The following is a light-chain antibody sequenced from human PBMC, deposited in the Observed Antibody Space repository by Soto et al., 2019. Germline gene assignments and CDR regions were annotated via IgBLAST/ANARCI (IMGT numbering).Light chain of an antibody. Sequence: EIVMTQSPATLSVPPGERATLSCRASQSVSSNLAWYQQKPGQAPRLLIYGVSSRATGIPGRFSGSGSGTDFTLTISRLEPEDFAVYYCEQYGSSPRTFGQGTKVDIK. CDR3: EQYGSSPRT. J-gene: IGKJ1*01. CDR2: GVS. CDR1: QSVSSN. V-gene: IGKV3-20*01.